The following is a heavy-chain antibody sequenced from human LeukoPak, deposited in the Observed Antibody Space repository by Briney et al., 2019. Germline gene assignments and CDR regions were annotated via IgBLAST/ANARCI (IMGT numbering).Heavy chain of an antibody. CDR1: GFTFSSYA. CDR2: ISGSGGST. CDR3: AKDSYGGNRHDAFDI. Sequence: GGSLRLSCAASGFTFSSYAISWVRQAPGKGLEWVSAISGSGGSTYYADSVKGRFTISRDNSKNTLYLQMNSLRAEDTAVYYCAKDSYGGNRHDAFDIWGQGTMVTVSS. D-gene: IGHD4-23*01. V-gene: IGHV3-23*01. J-gene: IGHJ3*02.